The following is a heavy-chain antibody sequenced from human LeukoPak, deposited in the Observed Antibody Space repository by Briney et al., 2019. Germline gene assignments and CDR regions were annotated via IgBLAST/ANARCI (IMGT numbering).Heavy chain of an antibody. CDR1: GFTFNNYA. J-gene: IGHJ4*01. CDR3: ARDPRGLIGFDSSVLDTFEY. V-gene: IGHV3-30*04. D-gene: IGHD3-22*01. CDR2: IFYDGSVY. Sequence: GRSLTLSCAASGFTFNNYAMHWVRQAQGKGMEWVAVIFYDGSVYYYADSVKGRLTISRDNSKNTLYLQMNSLRVDDTGLYYCARDPRGLIGFDSSVLDTFEYWGQGTLVTVSS.